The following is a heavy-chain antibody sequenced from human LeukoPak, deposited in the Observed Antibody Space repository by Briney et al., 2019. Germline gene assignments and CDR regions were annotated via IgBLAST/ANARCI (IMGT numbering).Heavy chain of an antibody. CDR1: GFIFNKYW. CDR2: IKQDGSEK. Sequence: GGSLRLSCAASGFIFNKYWMSWVRQAPGKGLEWVANIKQDGSEKYYADPVKGRFTISRDNAQNSVYLQMNIMRAEDTAVYYCARAYIKARYFDWLLPDYWGQGTLVTVSS. J-gene: IGHJ4*02. V-gene: IGHV3-7*01. CDR3: ARAYIKARYFDWLLPDY. D-gene: IGHD3-9*01.